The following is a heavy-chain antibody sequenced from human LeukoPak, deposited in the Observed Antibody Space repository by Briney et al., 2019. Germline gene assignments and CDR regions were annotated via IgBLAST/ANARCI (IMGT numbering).Heavy chain of an antibody. Sequence: SETESLTCTVSGGSISSSSYYWGWIREPPGKGLERIGSVYYTWSTYYNPSLNRRFTISVDTYKNQLSLKLSSVTAAATAVYYCARGILWFGEFHAFDIWGQGTMVTVSS. V-gene: IGHV4-39*07. J-gene: IGHJ3*02. D-gene: IGHD3-10*01. CDR1: GGSISSSSYY. CDR2: VYYTWST. CDR3: ARGILWFGEFHAFDI.